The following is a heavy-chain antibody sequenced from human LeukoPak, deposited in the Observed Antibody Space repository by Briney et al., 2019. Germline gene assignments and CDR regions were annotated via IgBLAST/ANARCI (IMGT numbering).Heavy chain of an antibody. CDR3: ARGGGLDV. Sequence: GGSLRLSCAASGFTFSSYWMNWARQAPGKGLEWVASINHYGNVNYYVDSVKGRFTISRDNAKNSLYLQMSNLRAEDTAVYFCARGGGLDVWGQGATVTVSS. J-gene: IGHJ6*02. CDR2: INHYGNVN. V-gene: IGHV3-7*03. CDR1: GFTFSSYW. D-gene: IGHD3-16*01.